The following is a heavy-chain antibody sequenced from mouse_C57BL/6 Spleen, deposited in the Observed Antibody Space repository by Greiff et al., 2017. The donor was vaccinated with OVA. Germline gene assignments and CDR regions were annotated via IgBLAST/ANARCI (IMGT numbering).Heavy chain of an antibody. V-gene: IGHV7-3*01. CDR3: ARYNPPNYDDYDGYYAMDY. CDR1: GFTFTDYY. CDR2: IRNKANGYTT. Sequence: EVKLVESGGGLVQPGGSLSLSCAASGFTFTDYYMSWVRQPPGKALEWLGFIRNKANGYTTEYSASVKGRFTISRDNSQSILYLQMNALRAEDSATYYCARYNPPNYDDYDGYYAMDYWGQGTSVTVSS. D-gene: IGHD2-4*01. J-gene: IGHJ4*01.